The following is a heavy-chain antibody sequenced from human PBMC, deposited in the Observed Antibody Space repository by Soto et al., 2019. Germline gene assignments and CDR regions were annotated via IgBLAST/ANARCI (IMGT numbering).Heavy chain of an antibody. V-gene: IGHV4-59*01. D-gene: IGHD3-10*01. J-gene: IGHJ5*02. Sequence: SETLSLTCIVSGGSISSYYWSWIRQPPGKGLEWIGYIYYSGSTNYNPSPKSRVTISVDTSKNQFSLKLSCVTAADTAVYYCARDVWFGELFLGWFDPWGQGTLVTVSS. CDR2: IYYSGST. CDR3: ARDVWFGELFLGWFDP. CDR1: GGSISSYY.